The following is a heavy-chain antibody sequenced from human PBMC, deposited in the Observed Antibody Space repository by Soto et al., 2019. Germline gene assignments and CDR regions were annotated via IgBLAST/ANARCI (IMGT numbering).Heavy chain of an antibody. D-gene: IGHD1-26*01. Sequence: EVQLLESGGGLVQPGGSLRLSCAASGFTFSSYAMIWVRQAPGKGLEWVSVISGSGSSTYYVDSVKGRFTISRDNSXXTLYLQMNSLRVEDTALYYCAKDLPGELRPTCFDPWGQGTLVTVSS. CDR1: GFTFSSYA. CDR3: AKDLPGELRPTCFDP. V-gene: IGHV3-23*01. CDR2: ISGSGSST. J-gene: IGHJ5*02.